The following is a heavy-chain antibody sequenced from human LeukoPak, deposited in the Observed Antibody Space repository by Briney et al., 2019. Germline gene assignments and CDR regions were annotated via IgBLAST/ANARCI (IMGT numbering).Heavy chain of an antibody. V-gene: IGHV4-34*01. Sequence: PSETLSLTCAVYGESFSAYFWNWIRQAPGKPLEYIGEINHRGSSHYNPSLKTRVTLSVDTSKKQFSLKLTSVTVADTAVYFCARGSAFDGYCSAGACDAGYYDIWGQGTPVTVSS. D-gene: IGHD2-15*01. J-gene: IGHJ4*02. CDR2: INHRGSS. CDR1: GESFSAYF. CDR3: ARGSAFDGYCSAGACDAGYYDI.